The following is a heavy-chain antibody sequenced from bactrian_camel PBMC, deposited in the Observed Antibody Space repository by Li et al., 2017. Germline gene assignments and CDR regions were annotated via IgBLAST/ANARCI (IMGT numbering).Heavy chain of an antibody. D-gene: IGHD3*01. CDR1: GFTFSNYP. CDR3: ATPYGSEILYGLVQFGY. J-gene: IGHJ6*01. CDR2: IVSIGTTT. Sequence: HVQLVESGGGLVQPGGSLRLSCAASGFTFSNYPMHWVRQAPGKGLEYVSSIVSIGTTTYYADSVKGRFTISRDNAKNTVYLQMNSLKSEDTALYYCATPYGSEILYGLVQFGYWGQGTQVTVS. V-gene: IGHV3S1*01.